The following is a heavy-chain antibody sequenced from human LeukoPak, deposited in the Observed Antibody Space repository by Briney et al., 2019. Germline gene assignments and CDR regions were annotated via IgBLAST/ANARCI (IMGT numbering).Heavy chain of an antibody. CDR3: AKGYRWLLWFGELSY. Sequence: GGSLRLSCAASGFTFSSYAMSWVRQAPGKGLEWVSAISGSGGSTYYADSVKGRFTISRDNSKNTLYLQMNSLRAEDTAVYYCAKGYRWLLWFGELSYWGQGTLVTVSS. D-gene: IGHD3-10*01. V-gene: IGHV3-23*01. CDR2: ISGSGGST. CDR1: GFTFSSYA. J-gene: IGHJ4*02.